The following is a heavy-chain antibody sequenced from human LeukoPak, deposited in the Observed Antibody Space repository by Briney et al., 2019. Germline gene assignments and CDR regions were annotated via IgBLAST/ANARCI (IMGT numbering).Heavy chain of an antibody. CDR2: ISWDGGST. Sequence: GGSLRLSCAASGFTFDDYAMPWVRQAPGRGLEWVSLISWDGGSTYYADSVKGRFTISRDNSKNSLYLQMNSLRAEDTALYYCSKKYFRPAAEGTPSYYYYYMDVWGKGTTVTVSS. CDR1: GFTFDDYA. J-gene: IGHJ6*03. CDR3: SKKYFRPAAEGTPSYYYYYMDV. D-gene: IGHD6-13*01. V-gene: IGHV3-43D*03.